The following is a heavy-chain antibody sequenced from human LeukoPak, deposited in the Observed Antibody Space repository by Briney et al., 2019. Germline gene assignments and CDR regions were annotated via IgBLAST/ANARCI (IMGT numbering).Heavy chain of an antibody. CDR2: IYYSGST. CDR3: ARVLGSSIAARPNWFDP. V-gene: IGHV4-59*01. J-gene: IGHJ5*02. Sequence: NTSETLSLTCTVSGGSISSYYWSWIRQPPGKGLEWIGYIYYSGSTNYNPSLKSRVTISVDTSKNQFSLKLSSVTAADTAVYYCARVLGSSIAARPNWFDPWGQGTLVTVSS. D-gene: IGHD6-6*01. CDR1: GGSISSYY.